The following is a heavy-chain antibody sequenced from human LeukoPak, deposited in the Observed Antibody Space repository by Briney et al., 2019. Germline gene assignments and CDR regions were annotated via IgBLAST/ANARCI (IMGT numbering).Heavy chain of an antibody. V-gene: IGHV4-4*02. D-gene: IGHD6-19*01. CDR1: GDSISNINW. CDR2: IHDGGST. CDR3: ARGEVAVAGVTFDY. J-gene: IGHJ4*02. Sequence: SETLSLTCAVSGDSISNINWWWSWVRQPPGKGLEWIGEIHDGGSTTYHPSLKSRVTISVDKSKNQFSLTLTSVTAADTAVYYCARGEVAVAGVTFDYWGQGTLVTVSS.